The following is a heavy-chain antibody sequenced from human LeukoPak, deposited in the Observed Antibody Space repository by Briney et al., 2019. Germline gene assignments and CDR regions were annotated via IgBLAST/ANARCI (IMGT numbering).Heavy chain of an antibody. J-gene: IGHJ4*02. Sequence: ASVKVSCKVSGYTLTELSMHWVRQAPGKGLEWMGGFDPEDGETIYAQKFQGRVTMTEDTSTDTAYMELSSLRSEDTAVYYCARRPPDTAMVNYFDYWGQGTLVTVSS. V-gene: IGHV1-24*01. CDR2: FDPEDGET. CDR1: GYTLTELS. D-gene: IGHD5-18*01. CDR3: ARRPPDTAMVNYFDY.